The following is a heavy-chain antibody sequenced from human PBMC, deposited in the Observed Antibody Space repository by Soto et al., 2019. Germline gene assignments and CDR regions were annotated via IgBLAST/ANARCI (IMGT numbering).Heavy chain of an antibody. CDR3: ARLNYYDSSPFDY. CDR2: IHHSGGT. J-gene: IGHJ4*02. V-gene: IGHV4-34*01. D-gene: IGHD3-22*01. Sequence: PSETLSLTCGVYGVSLTAYYWSLLRQPPGKGLEWIGEIHHSGGTNYNPSLKSRVTISRDTSKSQLSLKLSSVSAADTAVYYCARLNYYDSSPFDYWGQGTLVTVSS. CDR1: GVSLTAYY.